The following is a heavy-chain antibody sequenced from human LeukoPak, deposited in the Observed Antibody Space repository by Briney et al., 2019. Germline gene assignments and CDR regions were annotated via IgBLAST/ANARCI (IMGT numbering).Heavy chain of an antibody. Sequence: PSETLSLTCTVSGVSITGYYWAWIRQPAGQGLEWIGRIHSSGSSQYNPSLKSPVTISVDRSKNQFSLKLSSVTAADTAVYYCARGSYGHFDHWGQGTLVTVSS. CDR2: IHSSGSS. CDR3: ARGSYGHFDH. J-gene: IGHJ4*02. V-gene: IGHV4-4*07. CDR1: GVSITGYY. D-gene: IGHD3-16*01.